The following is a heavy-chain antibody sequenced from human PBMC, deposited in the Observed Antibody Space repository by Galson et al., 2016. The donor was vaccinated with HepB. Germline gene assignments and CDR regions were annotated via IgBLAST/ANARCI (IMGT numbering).Heavy chain of an antibody. J-gene: IGHJ5*02. CDR3: ATMRGYASGWYGYDKWFDP. V-gene: IGHV4-39*01. Sequence: SETLSLTCTVSGDSIKNSEDYWAWIRQPPGKGLEWIGSIFNSGTAYYNPSLLSRVTMSVDTSRNQFSLRLESVTAADTAVYCCATMRGYASGWYGYDKWFDPWGQGAQVSVSS. CDR1: GDSIKNSEDY. D-gene: IGHD6-19*01. CDR2: IFNSGTA.